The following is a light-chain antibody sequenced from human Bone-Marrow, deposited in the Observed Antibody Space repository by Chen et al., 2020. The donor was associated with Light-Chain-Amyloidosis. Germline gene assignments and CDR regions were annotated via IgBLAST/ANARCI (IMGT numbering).Light chain of an antibody. CDR2: DAS. J-gene: IGKJ5*01. Sequence: DIQLTQSPSSLSASVGDRVTITCQASHDITHYLNWYQQKPGQAPKLLIYDASNLETGVPSRFSGSGSGTDFVLTISSLQPEDIATYYWLQCDNIPITFGQGIRLEIK. CDR1: HDITHY. V-gene: IGKV1-33*01. CDR3: LQCDNIPIT.